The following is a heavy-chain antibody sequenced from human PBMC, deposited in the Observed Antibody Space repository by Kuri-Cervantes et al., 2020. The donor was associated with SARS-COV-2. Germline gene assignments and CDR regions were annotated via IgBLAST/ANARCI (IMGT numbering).Heavy chain of an antibody. D-gene: IGHD4-23*01. CDR3: ARGGGRLRWSRAYYYYMDV. V-gene: IGHV1-18*01. Sequence: ASVKVSCKASGGSFSSYTSSWVRQAPGQGLEWMGWISAYNGNTNYAQKLRGRVTMTTDTSTSTAYMELSSLRSEDTAVYYCARGGGRLRWSRAYYYYMDVWGKGTTVTVSS. CDR2: ISAYNGNT. CDR1: GGSFSSYT. J-gene: IGHJ6*03.